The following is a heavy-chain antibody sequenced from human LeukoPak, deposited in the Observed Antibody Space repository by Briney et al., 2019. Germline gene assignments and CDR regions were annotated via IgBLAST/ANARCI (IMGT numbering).Heavy chain of an antibody. CDR2: IYYSGST. Sequence: SETLSLTCAVYGGSFSGYYWGWIRQPPGKGLEWIGSIYYSGSTYYNPSLKSRVTISVDTSKNQFSLKLSSVTAADTAVYYCATWGIAAAGYQPDREYFQHWGQGTLVTVSS. CDR1: GGSFSGYY. V-gene: IGHV4-34*01. D-gene: IGHD6-13*01. CDR3: ATWGIAAAGYQPDREYFQH. J-gene: IGHJ1*01.